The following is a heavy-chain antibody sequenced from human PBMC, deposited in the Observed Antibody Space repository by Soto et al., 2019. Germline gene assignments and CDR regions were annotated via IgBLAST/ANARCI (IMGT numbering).Heavy chain of an antibody. J-gene: IGHJ6*02. V-gene: IGHV3-33*01. CDR1: GFTLSNYG. CDR2: IWYDGSHE. D-gene: IGHD2-8*01. CDR3: ARAREHCSNGVCFYGMDV. Sequence: GGSLRLSCAASGFTLSNYGMHWVRQAPGKGLEWVAVIWYDGSHENYADSVKGRFTISRDNSKNTVYVQMNSLRAEDTAVYYCARAREHCSNGVCFYGMDVWGQGTTVTVSS.